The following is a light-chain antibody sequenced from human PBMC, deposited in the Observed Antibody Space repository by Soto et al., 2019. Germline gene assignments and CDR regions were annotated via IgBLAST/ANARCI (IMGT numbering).Light chain of an antibody. V-gene: IGLV2-8*01. J-gene: IGLJ2*01. CDR1: SSDVGGYNY. Sequence: QSALTQPPSASGSPGQSVTISCTGTSSDVGGYNYVSWYQQYPARAPKLMIYEVTKRPSGVPDRFSGAKSADTAGLTVAGLQAEDEADYYCSSYAASNKIYVVFGGGTKLTVL. CDR3: SSYAASNKIYVV. CDR2: EVT.